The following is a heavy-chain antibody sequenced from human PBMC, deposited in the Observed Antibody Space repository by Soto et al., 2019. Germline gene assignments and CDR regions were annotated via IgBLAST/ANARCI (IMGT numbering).Heavy chain of an antibody. CDR1: GGSISSGGYS. CDR2: IYHSGST. J-gene: IGHJ5*02. V-gene: IGHV4-30-2*01. CDR3: DRASITMVRGVINWFDP. D-gene: IGHD3-10*01. Sequence: PSETLSLTCAVSGGSISSGGYSWSWIRQPPGKGLEWIGYIYHSGSTYYNPSLKSRVTISVDRSKNQFYLKLSYVTAADTAVYCCDRASITMVRGVINWFDPWGQGTLVTVSS.